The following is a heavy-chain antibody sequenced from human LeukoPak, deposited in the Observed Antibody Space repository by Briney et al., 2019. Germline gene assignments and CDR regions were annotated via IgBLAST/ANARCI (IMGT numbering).Heavy chain of an antibody. CDR2: ISGSGGST. D-gene: IGHD2/OR15-2a*01. J-gene: IGHJ4*02. CDR3: AIRRRRSLFPLDY. V-gene: IGHV3-23*01. Sequence: PGGSLRLSCAASGFTFSSYGMSWVRQAPGKGLEWVSAISGSGGSTYYADSVKGRFTISRDNSKNTLYLQMNSLRAEDTAVYYCAIRRRRSLFPLDYWGQGTLVTVSS. CDR1: GFTFSSYG.